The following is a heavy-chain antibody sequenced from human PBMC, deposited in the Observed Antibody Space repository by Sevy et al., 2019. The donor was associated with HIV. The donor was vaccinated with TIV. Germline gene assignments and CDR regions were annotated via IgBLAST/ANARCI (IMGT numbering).Heavy chain of an antibody. CDR2: ISSSSSYI. Sequence: GGSLRLSCAASGFTFSSYSMNWVRQAPGKGLEWVSSISSSSSYIYYADSVKGRFTISSDNAKNSLYLQMNSLRAEDTAVYYCARNYDSSGYLMAWFDPWGQGTLVTVSS. J-gene: IGHJ5*02. V-gene: IGHV3-21*01. CDR1: GFTFSSYS. CDR3: ARNYDSSGYLMAWFDP. D-gene: IGHD3-22*01.